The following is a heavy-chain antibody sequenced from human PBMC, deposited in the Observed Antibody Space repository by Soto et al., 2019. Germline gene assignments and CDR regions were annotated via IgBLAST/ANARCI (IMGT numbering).Heavy chain of an antibody. J-gene: IGHJ6*03. CDR2: INSDGSST. CDR3: ARGGYDWIVYYYYMDV. D-gene: IGHD5-12*01. Sequence: GGSLRLSCAASGFTFSSYWMHWVRQAPGKGLVWVSRINSDGSSTSYADSVKGRFTISRDNAKNTLYLQMNSLRAEDTAVYYCARGGYDWIVYYYYMDVWGKGTTVTVSS. V-gene: IGHV3-74*01. CDR1: GFTFSSYW.